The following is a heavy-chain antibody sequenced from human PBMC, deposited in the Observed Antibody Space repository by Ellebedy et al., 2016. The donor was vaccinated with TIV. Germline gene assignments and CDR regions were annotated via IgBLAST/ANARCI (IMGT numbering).Heavy chain of an antibody. CDR1: GYTLTELS. J-gene: IGHJ4*02. V-gene: IGHV1-24*01. CDR2: FDPEDGET. D-gene: IGHD5-18*01. CDR3: ARDLTAMVTMTY. Sequence: AASVKVSCKVSGYTLTELSMHWVRQAPGKGLEWMGGFDPEDGETIYAQKFQGRVTMTEDTSRDTAYMELSSLRSDDTAVYYCARDLTAMVTMTYWGQGTLVTVSS.